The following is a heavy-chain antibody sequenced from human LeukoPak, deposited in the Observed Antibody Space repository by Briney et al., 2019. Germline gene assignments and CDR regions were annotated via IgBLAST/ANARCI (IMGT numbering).Heavy chain of an antibody. J-gene: IGHJ4*02. CDR3: AKRSGDSYYLDS. CDR1: GFIFSSYA. CDR2: ISGSGGST. D-gene: IGHD2-15*01. Sequence: GGSLRLSCAASGFIFSSYAMTWVRQAPGKGREWVSAISGSGGSTYYADSVKGRFTISRGTSKSTLYLQMNSLRAEDTAVYYCAKRSGDSYYLDSWGQGTLVTVSS. V-gene: IGHV3-23*01.